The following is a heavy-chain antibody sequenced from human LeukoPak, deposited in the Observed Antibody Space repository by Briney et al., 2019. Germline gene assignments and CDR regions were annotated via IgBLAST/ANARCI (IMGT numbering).Heavy chain of an antibody. CDR3: ARDPCSTTSCFDY. CDR2: INPNSGGT. CDR1: GYTFTGYY. V-gene: IGHV1-2*02. D-gene: IGHD2-2*01. Sequence: GASVKVSCKASGYTFTGYYMHWVRQAPGQGLEWMGWINPNSGGTDYAQKFQGRVTMIRDTSISTAYMEVSSLRSDDTAVYYCARDPCSTTSCFDYWGQGTLVTVSS. J-gene: IGHJ4*02.